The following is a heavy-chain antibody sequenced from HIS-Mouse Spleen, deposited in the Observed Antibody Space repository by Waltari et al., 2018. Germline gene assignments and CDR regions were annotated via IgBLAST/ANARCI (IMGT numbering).Heavy chain of an antibody. J-gene: IGHJ4*02. CDR1: GFTFDYYA. CDR2: ISWNSGSI. V-gene: IGHV3-9*01. D-gene: IGHD4-4*01. CDR3: ARGHDYSNYFDY. Sequence: EVQLVESGGGWVQHGRSLRLSCEASGFTFDYYAMHLVRQAPGKGLEWVSGISWNSGSIGYADSVKGRFTISRDNAKNSLYLQMKSLRAEDTALYYCARGHDYSNYFDYWGQGTLVTVSS.